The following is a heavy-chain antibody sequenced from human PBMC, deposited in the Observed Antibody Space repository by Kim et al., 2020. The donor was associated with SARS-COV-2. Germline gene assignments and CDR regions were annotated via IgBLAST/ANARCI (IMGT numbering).Heavy chain of an antibody. CDR1: GGSISSYY. D-gene: IGHD6-13*01. Sequence: SETLSLTCTVSGGSISSYYWSWIRQPPGKGLEWIGYIYYSGSTNYNPSLKSRVTISVDTSKNQFSLKLSSVTAADTAVYYCASSIAAAGEGQYDYWGQGTLVTVSS. CDR2: IYYSGST. J-gene: IGHJ4*02. V-gene: IGHV4-59*01. CDR3: ASSIAAAGEGQYDY.